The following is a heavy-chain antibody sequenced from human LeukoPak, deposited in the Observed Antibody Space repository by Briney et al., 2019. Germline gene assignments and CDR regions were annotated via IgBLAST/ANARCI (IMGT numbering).Heavy chain of an antibody. V-gene: IGHV4-39*01. CDR2: IYYSGST. Sequence: PSETLSLTCTVSGGSISSSSYYWGWIRQPPGKGLEWIGSIYYSGSTYYNPSLKSRVTISVDTSKNQFSLKLSSVTAADTAVYYCARLADITMVRGVGWFGPWGQGTLVTVSS. D-gene: IGHD3-10*01. CDR1: GGSISSSSYY. CDR3: ARLADITMVRGVGWFGP. J-gene: IGHJ5*02.